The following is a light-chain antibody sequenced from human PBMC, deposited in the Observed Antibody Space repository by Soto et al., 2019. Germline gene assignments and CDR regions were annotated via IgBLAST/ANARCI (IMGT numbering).Light chain of an antibody. V-gene: IGKV3-11*01. J-gene: IGKJ4*01. CDR1: QSVGRT. CDR2: DAS. CDR3: QQRDSWPLT. Sequence: EIVLTQSPATLSLSPGERATLSCRASQSVGRTLAWFQQKPSQAPRLLIYDASNRATGIPARFTGSGSGTDFTLTIRSLEPEDFAIYYCQQRDSWPLTFGGGTKVEIK.